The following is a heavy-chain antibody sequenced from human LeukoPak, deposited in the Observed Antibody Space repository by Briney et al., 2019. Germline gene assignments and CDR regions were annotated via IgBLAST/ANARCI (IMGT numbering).Heavy chain of an antibody. J-gene: IGHJ3*02. CDR3: AKYYYGSGSYYRIAFDI. CDR1: GFTVSSNY. V-gene: IGHV3-23*01. Sequence: GGSLRLSCAASGFTVSSNYMSWVRQAPGKGLEWVSAISGSGGSTYYADSVKGRFTISRDNSKNTLYLQMNSLRAEDTAVYYCAKYYYGSGSYYRIAFDIWGQGTMVTVSS. D-gene: IGHD3-10*01. CDR2: ISGSGGST.